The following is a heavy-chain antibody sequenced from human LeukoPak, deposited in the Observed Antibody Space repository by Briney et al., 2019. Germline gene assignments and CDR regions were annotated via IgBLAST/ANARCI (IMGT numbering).Heavy chain of an antibody. D-gene: IGHD3-10*01. J-gene: IGHJ4*02. Sequence: PSETLSLTCTVSGGSISSYYWSWIRQPPGKGLEWIGYIYYSGSTNYNPSLKSRVTISVDTSKNQFSLKLSSVTAADTAVYYCARGWFGELLSAYYFDYWGQGTLVTVSS. CDR3: ARGWFGELLSAYYFDY. V-gene: IGHV4-59*01. CDR2: IYYSGST. CDR1: GGSISSYY.